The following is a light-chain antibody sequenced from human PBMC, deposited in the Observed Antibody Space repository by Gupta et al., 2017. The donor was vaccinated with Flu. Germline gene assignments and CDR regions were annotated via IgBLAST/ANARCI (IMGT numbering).Light chain of an antibody. CDR3: QSSDSDTQGV. J-gene: IGLJ3*02. Sequence: NFMLTQPHSVSDSPGKTVTISCTRSSGSVASNYVQWYQQRPDSSPTTAIYEDNQRPSGVPERFSGSIDSSSNYASLPISGLRTEDEADDYCQSSDSDTQGVLGGGTKLTVL. CDR1: SGSVASNY. V-gene: IGLV6-57*01. CDR2: EDN.